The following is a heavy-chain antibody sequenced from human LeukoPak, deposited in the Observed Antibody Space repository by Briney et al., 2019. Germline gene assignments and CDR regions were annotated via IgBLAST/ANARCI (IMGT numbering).Heavy chain of an antibody. CDR3: ARGSSSWLPERGRKREGRLCGNFDY. CDR2: IYYSGST. Sequence: SETLSLTCTVSGGSISSSSYYWGWIRQPPGRGLEWIGSIYYSGSTYYNPSLKSRVTISVDTSKNQFSLKLSSVTAADAAVYYCARGSSSWLPERGRKREGRLCGNFDYWGQGTLVTVSS. V-gene: IGHV4-39*07. J-gene: IGHJ4*02. D-gene: IGHD6-13*01. CDR1: GGSISSSSYY.